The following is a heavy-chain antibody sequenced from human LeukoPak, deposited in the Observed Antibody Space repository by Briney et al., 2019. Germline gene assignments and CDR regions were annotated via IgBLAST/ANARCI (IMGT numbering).Heavy chain of an antibody. Sequence: PGGSLRLSCAASGFTFTSHWMSWVRQAPGKGLEWVARMNLDGSEKYYVDSVKGLFTISRDNAKTSLYLEMNSLRAEDTAVYYCARDATYCTNGVCYTRFDYWGQGTLVTVSS. V-gene: IGHV3-7*01. CDR1: GFTFTSHW. CDR3: ARDATYCTNGVCYTRFDY. CDR2: MNLDGSEK. J-gene: IGHJ4*02. D-gene: IGHD2-8*01.